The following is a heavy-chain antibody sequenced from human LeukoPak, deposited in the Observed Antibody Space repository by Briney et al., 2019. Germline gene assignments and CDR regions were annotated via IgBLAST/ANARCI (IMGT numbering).Heavy chain of an antibody. CDR3: VRSGYCYDGTCHSGAFDI. CDR2: ISAYNGNT. V-gene: IGHV1-18*01. Sequence: ASVMLSCKASGYTFTSYGISWVRQAPGQGLEWMGWISAYNGNTNFAQKLQGRITMTTDTSTSTAYMELRSLRSDDTAVYYCVRSGYCYDGTCHSGAFDIWGQGTVVTVSS. CDR1: GYTFTSYG. J-gene: IGHJ3*02. D-gene: IGHD2-15*01.